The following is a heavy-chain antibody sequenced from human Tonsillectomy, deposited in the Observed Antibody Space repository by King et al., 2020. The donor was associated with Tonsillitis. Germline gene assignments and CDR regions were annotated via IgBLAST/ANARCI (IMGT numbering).Heavy chain of an antibody. J-gene: IGHJ4*02. CDR1: GGSIGNYH. D-gene: IGHD3-10*01. Sequence: VQLQESGPGLVKPSETLSLTCTVSGGSIGNYHWSWIRQFPGKGLEWIGHIYYGGTANYNPSLKSRVTMSLLKSQFSLRLNSVTAADTAVYYCARRAMLRGIFDYWGQGILVTVSS. CDR3: ARRAMLRGIFDY. CDR2: IYYGGTA. V-gene: IGHV4-59*08.